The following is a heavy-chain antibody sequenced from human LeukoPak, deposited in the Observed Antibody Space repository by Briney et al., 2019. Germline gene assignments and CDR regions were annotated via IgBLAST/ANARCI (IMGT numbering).Heavy chain of an antibody. J-gene: IGHJ4*02. CDR3: ASYCSGGDCYRYYFDY. V-gene: IGHV4-31*03. CDR2: IYYTGST. CDR1: GASIGSGGYY. Sequence: KSSETLSLTCTVSGASIGSGGYYWSWIRQHPGKGLEWIGYIYYTGSTYYNPSLKSRVTISVDTSRNQFSLKLSSVTAADTAVYYCASYCSGGDCYRYYFDYWGQGTLVTVSP. D-gene: IGHD2-21*02.